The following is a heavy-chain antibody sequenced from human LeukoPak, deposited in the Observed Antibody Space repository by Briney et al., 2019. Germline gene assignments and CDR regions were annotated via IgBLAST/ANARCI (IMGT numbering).Heavy chain of an antibody. V-gene: IGHV3-23*01. CDR2: ISGSDGST. J-gene: IGHJ4*02. Sequence: GGSLRLSCAASGFTFSSYAMSWVRQAPGKGLEWVSGISGSDGSTNYADSVKCRFTISRENSKNTLYLQMNSLRAEDTAVYYCAAEIRSGSGYFDYWGQGTLVTVSS. D-gene: IGHD6-19*01. CDR1: GFTFSSYA. CDR3: AAEIRSGSGYFDY.